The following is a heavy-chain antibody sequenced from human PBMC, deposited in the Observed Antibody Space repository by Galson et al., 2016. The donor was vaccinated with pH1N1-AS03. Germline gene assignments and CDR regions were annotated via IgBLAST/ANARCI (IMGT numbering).Heavy chain of an antibody. CDR2: NSDGSII. CDR3: ARSQYPGTPRGGLDV. D-gene: IGHD2-15*01. CDR1: GFTFSGFW. Sequence: SLRLSCAASGFTFSGFWMHWVRQDAGRGLVWVSRNSDGSIITYADSVKGRFTISRDNAKDSLYLQMNSLRADDTAVYYCARSQYPGTPRGGLDVWGQGTTVTVSS. V-gene: IGHV3-74*03. J-gene: IGHJ6*02.